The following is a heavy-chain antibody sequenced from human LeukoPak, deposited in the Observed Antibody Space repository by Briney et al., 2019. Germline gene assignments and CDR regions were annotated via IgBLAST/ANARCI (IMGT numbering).Heavy chain of an antibody. J-gene: IGHJ4*02. CDR1: GGSISSGGYY. CDR2: IYYSGST. Sequence: NPSETLSLTCTVSGGSISSGGYYWSWIRQHPGKGLEWIGYIYYSGSTYYNPSLKSRVTISVDTSKNQFSLKLSSVTAADTAVYYCARVVGATWLDYWGQGTLVTVSS. CDR3: ARVVGATWLDY. V-gene: IGHV4-31*03. D-gene: IGHD1-26*01.